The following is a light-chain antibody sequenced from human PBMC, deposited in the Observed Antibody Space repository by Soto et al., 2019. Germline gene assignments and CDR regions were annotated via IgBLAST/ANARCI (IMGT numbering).Light chain of an antibody. CDR1: SSDVGGYSY. J-gene: IGLJ1*01. CDR2: DVS. CDR3: ASYTTSSTYV. V-gene: IGLV2-14*01. Sequence: ALTQPASLSGSPGQSIAISCTGTSSDVGGYSYVSWYQQQPGKAPKLVISDVSNRPSGVSDRFSGSKSGNTASLTISGLQTEDEADYYCASYTTSSTYVFGTGTKVTVL.